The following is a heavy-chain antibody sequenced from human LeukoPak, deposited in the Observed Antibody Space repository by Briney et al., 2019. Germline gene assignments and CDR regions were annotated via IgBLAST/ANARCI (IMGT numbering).Heavy chain of an antibody. D-gene: IGHD1-26*01. CDR2: ITPILGIA. Sequence: ASVKLSCKASGRTFSSYAISWARQARGPGLEWRGRITPILGIANYAQKFQGRVTITADKSTSTAYMELSSLRSEDTAVYYCAREVGSYSEGDYWGQGTLVTVSS. CDR1: GRTFSSYA. J-gene: IGHJ4*02. V-gene: IGHV1-69*04. CDR3: AREVGSYSEGDY.